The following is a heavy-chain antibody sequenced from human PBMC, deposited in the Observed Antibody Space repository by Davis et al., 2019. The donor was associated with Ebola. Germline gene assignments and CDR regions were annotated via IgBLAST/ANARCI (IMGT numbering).Heavy chain of an antibody. V-gene: IGHV4-61*08. CDR2: YYYTGTT. CDR1: GGFVSSGGYS. CDR3: ARDVKV. Sequence: MPTETLSLTCAVSGGFVSSGGYSWSWIRQPPGKGLEWIGYYYYTGTTYYNPSLKSRVTISVDTSKNQFSLKLSSVTAADTAVYYCARDVKVWGQGTLVTVSS. J-gene: IGHJ4*02.